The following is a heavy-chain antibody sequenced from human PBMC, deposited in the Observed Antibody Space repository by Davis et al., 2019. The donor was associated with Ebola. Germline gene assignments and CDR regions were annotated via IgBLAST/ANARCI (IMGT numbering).Heavy chain of an antibody. CDR1: GGSFSGYY. CDR2: INHSGST. J-gene: IGHJ4*02. D-gene: IGHD3-3*01. Sequence: SETLSLTCAVYGGSFSGYYWSWIRQPPGKGLEWIGEINHSGSTNYNPSLKSRVTISVDTSKNQFSLKLSSVTAADTAVYYCARDSRYYDFWSGSTFDYWGQGTLVTVSS. CDR3: ARDSRYYDFWSGSTFDY. V-gene: IGHV4-34*01.